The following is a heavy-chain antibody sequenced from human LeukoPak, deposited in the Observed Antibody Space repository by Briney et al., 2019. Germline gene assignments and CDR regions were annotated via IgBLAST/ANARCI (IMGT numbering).Heavy chain of an antibody. Sequence: PSETLSLTCTVSGGSLSGYYWSWIRQPPGKGVEWIGYIYYSGSTNYNPSLKSRVTISVETSKNQFSLKLSSVTAADTAVYYCARDRVDTWGEVTDDAFDIWGQGTMVTVSS. CDR2: IYYSGST. D-gene: IGHD3-16*01. J-gene: IGHJ3*02. CDR3: ARDRVDTWGEVTDDAFDI. CDR1: GGSLSGYY. V-gene: IGHV4-59*01.